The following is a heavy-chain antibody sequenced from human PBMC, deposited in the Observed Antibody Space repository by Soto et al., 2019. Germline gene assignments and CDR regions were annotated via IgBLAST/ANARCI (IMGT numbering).Heavy chain of an antibody. CDR1: GFTFSRYW. V-gene: IGHV3-74*01. CDR2: IKSDGSTT. Sequence: EVQLVESGGGLVQPGGSLRLSCAASGFTFSRYWMHWVRQAPGKGLVWVSRIKSDGSTTTYADSVKGRFTISRDNAKNTLYLQMNSLRAEDTAVYYCASGLLGGELETLYYFDYWGQGTLVTVSS. D-gene: IGHD3-16*01. CDR3: ASGLLGGELETLYYFDY. J-gene: IGHJ4*02.